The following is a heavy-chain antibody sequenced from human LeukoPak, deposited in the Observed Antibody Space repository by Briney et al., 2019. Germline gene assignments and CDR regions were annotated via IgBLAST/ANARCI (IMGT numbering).Heavy chain of an antibody. CDR2: IIPILGIA. D-gene: IGHD4-23*01. CDR1: GGTFSSYT. CDR3: ARDYGGNARFDP. J-gene: IGHJ5*02. Sequence: ASVKASCKASGGTFSSYTISWVRQAPGQGLEWMGRIIPILGIANYAQKFQGRVTITADKSTSTAYMELSSLRSEDTAVYYCARDYGGNARFDPWGQGTLVTVSS. V-gene: IGHV1-69*04.